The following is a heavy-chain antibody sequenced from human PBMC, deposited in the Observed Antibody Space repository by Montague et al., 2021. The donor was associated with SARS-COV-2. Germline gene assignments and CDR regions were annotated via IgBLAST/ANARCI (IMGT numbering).Heavy chain of an antibody. Sequence: SLRLSCAASGFTFDDYGMSWVRQAPGKGLEWVSGINWNGGSTGYADSVKGRFTISRDNAKNSLYLQMNSLRAEDTALNYCARDVEGFGELQVDYWGQGTLVTISS. V-gene: IGHV3-20*04. CDR1: GFTFDDYG. CDR2: INWNGGST. CDR3: ARDVEGFGELQVDY. J-gene: IGHJ4*02. D-gene: IGHD3-10*01.